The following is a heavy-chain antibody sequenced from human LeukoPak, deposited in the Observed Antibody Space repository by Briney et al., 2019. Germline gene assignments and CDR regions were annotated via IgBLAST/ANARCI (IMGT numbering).Heavy chain of an antibody. CDR1: GGSISSSSYY. D-gene: IGHD6-19*01. J-gene: IGHJ4*02. Sequence: TSETLSLTCTVSGGSISSSSYYWGWIRQPPGKGLEWIGSIYYSGSTYYNPSLKSRVTISVDTSKNQFSLKLSSVTAADTAVYYCASEAVAEGGYWGQGTLVTVSS. CDR3: ASEAVAEGGY. CDR2: IYYSGST. V-gene: IGHV4-39*01.